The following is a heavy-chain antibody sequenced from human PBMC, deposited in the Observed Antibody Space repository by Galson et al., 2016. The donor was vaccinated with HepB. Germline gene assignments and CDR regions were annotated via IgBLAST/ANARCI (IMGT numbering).Heavy chain of an antibody. CDR1: GFTFINYG. D-gene: IGHD2-15*01. CDR2: ISNSGDIK. CDR3: VKGSIGSGGLDV. V-gene: IGHV3-23*01. Sequence: SLRLSCAASGFTFINYGMTWVRRAPGKGLEWVSVISNSGDIKYYADSAKGRFSISRDNSKNTLYLQMNSLGAEDTAIYYCVKGSIGSGGLDVRGPGTTVTVSS. J-gene: IGHJ6*01.